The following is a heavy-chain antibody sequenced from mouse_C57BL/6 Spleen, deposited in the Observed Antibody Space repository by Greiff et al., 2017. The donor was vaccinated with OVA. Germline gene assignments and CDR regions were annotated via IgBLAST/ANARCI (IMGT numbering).Heavy chain of an antibody. D-gene: IGHD1-3*01. CDR2: IDPENGDT. CDR1: GYTFTSYW. V-gene: IGHV14-4*01. CDR3: TTWDNPAMDY. Sequence: EVQLQQSGAELAKPGASVKLSCKASGYTFTSYWMHWVKQRPEQGLEWIGWIDPENGDTEYASKFQGKATITADTSSNTAYLQLSSLTSEDTAVYYCTTWDNPAMDYWGQGTSVTVSS. J-gene: IGHJ4*01.